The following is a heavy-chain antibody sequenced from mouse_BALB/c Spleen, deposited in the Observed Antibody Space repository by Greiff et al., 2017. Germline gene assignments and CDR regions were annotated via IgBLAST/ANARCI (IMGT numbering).Heavy chain of an antibody. J-gene: IGHJ4*01. D-gene: IGHD1-2*01. CDR3: ARDSDYYGPMDY. CDR2: ISDGGSYT. CDR1: GFTFSDYY. V-gene: IGHV5-4*02. Sequence: EVKLVESGGGLVKPGGSLKLSCAASGFTFSDYYMYWVRQTPEKRLEWVATISDGGSYTYYPDSVKGRFTISRDNAKNNLYLQMSSLKSEDTAMYYCARDSDYYGPMDYWGQGTSVTVSS.